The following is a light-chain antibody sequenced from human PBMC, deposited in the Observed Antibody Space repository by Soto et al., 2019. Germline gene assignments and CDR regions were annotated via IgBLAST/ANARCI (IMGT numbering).Light chain of an antibody. J-gene: IGKJ3*01. CDR1: QGVRNY. CDR3: QNYNSAPFT. CDR2: TAS. Sequence: DIQMTQSPSSLSASVGDRVTITCRASQGVRNYLAWYQQKPGKVPKLLIYTASILQSGVPSRFSGSGSGTDFTLTISSLQPADGATYYCQNYNSAPFTFGPGTKVDIK. V-gene: IGKV1-27*01.